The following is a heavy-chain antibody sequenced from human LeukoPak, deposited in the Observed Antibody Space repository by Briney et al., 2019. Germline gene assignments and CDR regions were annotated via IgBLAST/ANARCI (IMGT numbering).Heavy chain of an antibody. V-gene: IGHV4-31*03. Sequence: PSETLSLTCTVSGGSISSGGYYWSWIRQHPGKGLEWIGYIYYSGSTYYNPSLKSRVTISVDTSKNQFSLKLSSVTAADTAVYYCARGVRVLAARPYYFDHWGQGTLVTVSS. CDR3: ARGVRVLAARPYYFDH. CDR1: GGSISSGGYY. D-gene: IGHD6-6*01. CDR2: IYYSGST. J-gene: IGHJ4*02.